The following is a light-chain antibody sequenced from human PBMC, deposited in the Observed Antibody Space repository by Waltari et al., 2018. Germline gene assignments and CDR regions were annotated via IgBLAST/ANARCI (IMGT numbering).Light chain of an antibody. CDR2: DAS. Sequence: EIVLTQSPAILSLSPGERATLSCRPSQGVTKYLSWYQLEPGQAPRLPIYDASNRATGIPTRFSGSGSGTDFTLTISSLEPDDFAVYFCHLRSNWRYTFGQGTKLEIK. J-gene: IGKJ2*01. CDR3: HLRSNWRYT. V-gene: IGKV3-11*01. CDR1: QGVTKY.